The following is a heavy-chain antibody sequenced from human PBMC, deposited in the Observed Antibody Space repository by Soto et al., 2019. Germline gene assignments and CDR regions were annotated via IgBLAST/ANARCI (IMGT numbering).Heavy chain of an antibody. CDR2: ISYAGSTK. CDR1: GFSFSIYG. V-gene: IGHV3-30*03. Sequence: QVHLVESGGVVVQPGRSLGLSCAASGFSFSIYGLHWVLQAPGKGLEWVALISYAGSTKFYADSVKGRFTISRDNSKSKMNLEMSSLSAEDTAVYFCSRDAKKYHYYNHGIDFCGQVTTGTVSS. J-gene: IGHJ6*02. CDR3: SRDAKKYHYYNHGIDF. D-gene: IGHD2-2*01.